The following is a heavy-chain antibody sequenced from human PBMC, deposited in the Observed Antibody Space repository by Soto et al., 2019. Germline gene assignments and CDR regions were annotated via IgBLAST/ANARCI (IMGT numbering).Heavy chain of an antibody. D-gene: IGHD1-26*01. Sequence: GASVKVSCKACGVTFSSNAISWVRQAPGQGLEWMGGIIPIFGTANYAQKFQGRVTITADESTSTAYMELSSLRSEDTAVYYCARDSYSGSYYGYYYYGMDVWGQGTTVTVSS. J-gene: IGHJ6*02. CDR1: GVTFSSNA. CDR3: ARDSYSGSYYGYYYYGMDV. V-gene: IGHV1-69*13. CDR2: IIPIFGTA.